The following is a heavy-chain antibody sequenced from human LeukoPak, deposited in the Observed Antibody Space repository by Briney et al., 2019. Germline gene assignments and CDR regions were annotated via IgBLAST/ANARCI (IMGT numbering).Heavy chain of an antibody. CDR2: IFSNDEK. J-gene: IGHJ4*02. D-gene: IGHD5-12*01. V-gene: IGHV2-26*01. CDR1: GFSLSNARMG. Sequence: SGPVLVKPTETLTLTCTVSGFSLSNARMGVSWIRQPPGEALEWLAHIFSNDEKSYSTSLKSRLTISKDTSKSQVVLTMTNVDPVDTATYYCARIYLSGGGYDSLDYWGQGTLVTVSS. CDR3: ARIYLSGGGYDSLDY.